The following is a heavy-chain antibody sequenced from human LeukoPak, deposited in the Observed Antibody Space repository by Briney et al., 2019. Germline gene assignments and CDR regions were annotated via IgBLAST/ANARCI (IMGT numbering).Heavy chain of an antibody. CDR1: GGSFSGYY. CDR2: INHSGST. J-gene: IGHJ4*02. V-gene: IGHV4-34*01. Sequence: PSETLSRTCAVYGGSFSGYYWSWIRQPPGKGLEWIGEINHSGSTNYNPSLKSRVTISVDTSKNQFSLKLSSVTAADTAVYYCARGHGGYDFWSGYYGPDYWGQGTLVTVSS. D-gene: IGHD3-3*01. CDR3: ARGHGGYDFWSGYYGPDY.